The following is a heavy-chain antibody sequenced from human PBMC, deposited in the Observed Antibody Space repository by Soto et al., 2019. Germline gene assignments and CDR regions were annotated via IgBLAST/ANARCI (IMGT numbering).Heavy chain of an antibody. CDR1: GYTFTTYY. J-gene: IGHJ4*02. Sequence: QVQLVQSGAEVKNPGASVKVSCKASGYTFTTYYMHWLRQARGQGLEWMGIITPSSGSTRYEQKCQDRVTMTRDTSTSRDYKELSSLSSEDTAFYSAARAVFTKTATIDCWRQVNLVP. CDR3: ARAVFTKTATIDC. CDR2: ITPSSGST. V-gene: IGHV1-46*01. D-gene: IGHD2-21*02.